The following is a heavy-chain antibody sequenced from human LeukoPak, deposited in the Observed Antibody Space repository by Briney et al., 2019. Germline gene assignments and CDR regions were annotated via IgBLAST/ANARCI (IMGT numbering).Heavy chain of an antibody. Sequence: GGSLRLSCAASGFTFSDYYMSWIRQAPGKGLEWISYISSGGDTIFYADSVKGRFAISRDNAKNSLYLRLNSLRAEDTAVYYCARVVYCSTGSCHIFAFDIWGQGTMVTVSA. J-gene: IGHJ3*02. D-gene: IGHD2-2*01. V-gene: IGHV3-11*01. CDR3: ARVVYCSTGSCHIFAFDI. CDR2: ISSGGDTI. CDR1: GFTFSDYY.